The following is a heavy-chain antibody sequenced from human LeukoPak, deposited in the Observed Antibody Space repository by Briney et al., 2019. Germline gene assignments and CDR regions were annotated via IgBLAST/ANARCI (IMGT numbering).Heavy chain of an antibody. Sequence: PGGSLRLSCAASGFTSTTYGMHWVRQAPGKGLKGVAVISNDGSNKYYEHSVKGRFNISRDNSKNTVYLQMDSLRADDTAVYYCAGKSYGLGSYYNNWFDPWGQGTLVTVSS. V-gene: IGHV3-30*03. D-gene: IGHD3-10*01. J-gene: IGHJ5*02. CDR3: AGKSYGLGSYYNNWFDP. CDR1: GFTSTTYG. CDR2: ISNDGSNK.